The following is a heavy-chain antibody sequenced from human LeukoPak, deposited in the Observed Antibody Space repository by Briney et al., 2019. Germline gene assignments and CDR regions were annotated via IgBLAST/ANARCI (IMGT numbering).Heavy chain of an antibody. Sequence: PSEALSLTCAVSGGSISSSNCWSWVRQPPGKGLEWIGEIYHSGSTNYNPSLKSRVTISVDKSKNQFSLKLSSVTAADTAVYYCARSRHIVVVTAIPRYWYFDLWGRGTLVTVSS. J-gene: IGHJ2*01. V-gene: IGHV4-4*02. D-gene: IGHD2-21*02. CDR2: IYHSGST. CDR1: GGSISSSNC. CDR3: ARSRHIVVVTAIPRYWYFDL.